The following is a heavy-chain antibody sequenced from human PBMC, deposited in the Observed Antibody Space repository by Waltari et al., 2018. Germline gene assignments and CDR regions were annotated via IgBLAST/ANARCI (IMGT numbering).Heavy chain of an antibody. V-gene: IGHV3-30*02. CDR2: IRYDGSNK. J-gene: IGHJ4*02. CDR3: ATDPFDY. CDR1: GFTFSSYG. Sequence: QVQLVESGGGVVQPGGSLRLSCAASGFTFSSYGMHWVRQAPGKGLEWGAFIRYDGSNKYYADSVKGRFTISRDNSKNTLYLQMNSLRAEDTAVYYCATDPFDYWGQGTLVTVSS.